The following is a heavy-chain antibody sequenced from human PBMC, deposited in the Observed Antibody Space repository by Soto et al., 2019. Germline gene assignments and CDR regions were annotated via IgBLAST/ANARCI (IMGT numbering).Heavy chain of an antibody. CDR3: ARSDYYDSSGYYYFDY. V-gene: IGHV4-59*01. Sequence: SETLSLTCTVSGGSISSYYWSWIRQPPGKGLERIGYIYYSGSTNYNPSLKSRVTISVDTSKNQFSLKLSSVTAADTAVYYCARSDYYDSSGYYYFDYWGQGTLVTVSS. D-gene: IGHD3-22*01. J-gene: IGHJ4*02. CDR2: IYYSGST. CDR1: GGSISSYY.